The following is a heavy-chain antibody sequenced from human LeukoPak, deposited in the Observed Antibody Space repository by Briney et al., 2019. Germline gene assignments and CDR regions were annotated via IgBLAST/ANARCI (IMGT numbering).Heavy chain of an antibody. CDR2: ISGRGGNT. J-gene: IGHJ4*02. D-gene: IGHD2-15*01. Sequence: GGSLRLSCEASGFTFSSYAMTWVRQAPGKGLEWVSTISGRGGNTYFAGSVKGRFTISRDNSKNTMFLQMNSLRAEDTAVYYCAKTVRYCSGGSCHGGYFDYWGQGTQVTVSS. CDR3: AKTVRYCSGGSCHGGYFDY. CDR1: GFTFSSYA. V-gene: IGHV3-23*01.